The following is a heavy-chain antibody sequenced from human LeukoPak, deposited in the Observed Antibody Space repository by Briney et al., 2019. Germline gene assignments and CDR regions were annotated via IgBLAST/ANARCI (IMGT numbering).Heavy chain of an antibody. Sequence: GGSLRLSCAASGFTFSSYGMHWVRQAPGKGLEWVAFIRYDGSNKYYADSVKGRFTISRDNSKNTLYLQMNSLRAEDTAVYYCAKDGGYSYGPKFDYWGQGTPVTVSS. CDR2: IRYDGSNK. D-gene: IGHD5-18*01. V-gene: IGHV3-30*02. CDR3: AKDGGYSYGPKFDY. CDR1: GFTFSSYG. J-gene: IGHJ4*02.